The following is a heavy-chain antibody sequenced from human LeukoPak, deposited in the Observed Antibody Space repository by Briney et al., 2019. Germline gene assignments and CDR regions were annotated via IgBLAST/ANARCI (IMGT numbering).Heavy chain of an antibody. CDR2: ISSSSNYI. CDR3: ARTYYYDSSGRDAFDM. V-gene: IGHV3-21*01. D-gene: IGHD3-22*01. CDR1: GFTFSSYS. J-gene: IGHJ3*02. Sequence: GRSLRLSCAASGFTFSSYSMNWVRQAPGKGLEWVSTISSSSNYIYYADSVKGRFTISRDNAKNSLYLQMNSLRAEDTAVYYCARTYYYDSSGRDAFDMWSQGTTVTVSS.